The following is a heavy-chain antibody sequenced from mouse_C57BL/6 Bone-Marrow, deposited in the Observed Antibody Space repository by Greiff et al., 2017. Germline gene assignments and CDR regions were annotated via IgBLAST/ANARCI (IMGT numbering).Heavy chain of an antibody. D-gene: IGHD2-2*01. J-gene: IGHJ3*01. Sequence: QVQLQQSGAELARPGASVKLSCKASGYTFTSYGISWVKQRTGQGLEWIGEIYPRSGNTYYTEKFKGKATLTADKSSSTAYMELRSLTSEDSAVYFCARGGALRWLRRSWFAYWGQGTLVTVSA. V-gene: IGHV1-81*01. CDR2: IYPRSGNT. CDR3: ARGGALRWLRRSWFAY. CDR1: GYTFTSYG.